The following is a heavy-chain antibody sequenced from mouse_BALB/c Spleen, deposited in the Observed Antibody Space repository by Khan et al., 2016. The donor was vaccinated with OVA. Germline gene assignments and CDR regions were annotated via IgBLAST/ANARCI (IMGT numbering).Heavy chain of an antibody. D-gene: IGHD2-1*01. CDR1: GFTFSSYG. Sequence: EMELVESGGDLVKPGGSLKLSCAASGFTFSSYGMSWVRQTPDKRLEWVATISSGGSYTYYPDSVKGRFTISRDNAKNTLYLQMSSLKSEDTAMYYCARQGKGAMDYWGQGTSVTVSS. V-gene: IGHV5-6*01. CDR3: ARQGKGAMDY. J-gene: IGHJ4*01. CDR2: ISSGGSYT.